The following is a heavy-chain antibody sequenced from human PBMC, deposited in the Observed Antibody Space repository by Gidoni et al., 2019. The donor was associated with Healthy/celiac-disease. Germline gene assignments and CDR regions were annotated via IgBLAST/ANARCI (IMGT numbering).Heavy chain of an antibody. CDR2: ISDDGSNK. CDR1: GSTFSTTG. Sequence: QVPPVASGGGVVQPGRSPRPSCAASGSTFSTTGLHWLRPAHGQAPGKGLELVAVISDDGSNKYYADSVKGRFTISRDNSKNTLYLQMNSLRAEDTAVYYCAKDDIRMNNYDILTGYHTLWDYWGQGTLVTVSS. CDR3: AKDDIRMNNYDILTGYHTLWDY. D-gene: IGHD3-9*01. V-gene: IGHV3-30*18. J-gene: IGHJ4*02.